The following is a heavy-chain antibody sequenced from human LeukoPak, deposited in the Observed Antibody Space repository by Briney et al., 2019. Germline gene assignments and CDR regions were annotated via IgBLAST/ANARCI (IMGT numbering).Heavy chain of an antibody. V-gene: IGHV3-23*01. CDR2: ISGSGGST. Sequence: PGGSLRLSCAASGFTFSTYAMNWVRQAPGKGLDWVSGISGSGGSTYYADSVKGRFTISRDNSKNTLYLQMNSLRAEDTAVYYCANVRYFDWYYFDYWGQRALVTVSS. J-gene: IGHJ4*02. CDR3: ANVRYFDWYYFDY. D-gene: IGHD3-9*01. CDR1: GFTFSTYA.